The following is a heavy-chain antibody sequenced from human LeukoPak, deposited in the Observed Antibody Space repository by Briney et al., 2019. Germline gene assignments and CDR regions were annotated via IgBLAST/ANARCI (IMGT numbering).Heavy chain of an antibody. CDR3: AKAYGSGWAPFDY. V-gene: IGHV3-23*01. Sequence: GGSLRLSCASSGFTFSIYAMSWVRQAPGKGLECVSTISGSGGSTDYADSVKGRFTISRDNSKNTLYLQMNSLRAEDTAVYYCAKAYGSGWAPFDYWGQGTLVTVSS. CDR2: ISGSGGST. J-gene: IGHJ4*02. CDR1: GFTFSIYA. D-gene: IGHD6-19*01.